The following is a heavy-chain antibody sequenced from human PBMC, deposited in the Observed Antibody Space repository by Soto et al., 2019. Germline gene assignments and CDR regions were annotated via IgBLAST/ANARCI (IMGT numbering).Heavy chain of an antibody. D-gene: IGHD6-6*01. J-gene: IGHJ3*02. V-gene: IGHV3-48*04. Sequence: GGSLRLSCAASGFTFSSYSMNWVRQAPGKGLEWVSYISSSSSTIYYADSVKGRFTISRDNAKNSLYLQMNSLRAEDTAVYYCARDRLAARHDAFDIWGQGTMVTVSS. CDR2: ISSSSSTI. CDR3: ARDRLAARHDAFDI. CDR1: GFTFSSYS.